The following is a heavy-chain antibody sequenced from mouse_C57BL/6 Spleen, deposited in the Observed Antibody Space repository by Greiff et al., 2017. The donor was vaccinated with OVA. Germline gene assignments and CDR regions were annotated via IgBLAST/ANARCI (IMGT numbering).Heavy chain of an antibody. CDR1: GYAFSSSW. J-gene: IGHJ1*03. CDR2: IYPGDGDT. CDR3: ARGPYYYGSSYDWYFDV. V-gene: IGHV1-82*01. Sequence: VQLQQSGPELVKPGASVKISCKASGYAFSSSWMNWVKQRPGKGLEWIGRIYPGDGDTNYNGKFKGKATLTADKSSSTAYMQLSSLTAEDSAVYFCARGPYYYGSSYDWYFDVWGTGTTVTVSS. D-gene: IGHD1-1*01.